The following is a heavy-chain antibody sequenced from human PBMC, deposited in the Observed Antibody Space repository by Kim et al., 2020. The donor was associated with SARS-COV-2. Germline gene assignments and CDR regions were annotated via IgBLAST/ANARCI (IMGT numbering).Heavy chain of an antibody. Sequence: GESLKISCKGSGYSFTSYWIGWVRQMPGKGLEWMGIIYPGDSDTRYSPSFQGQVTISADKSISTAYLQWSSLKASDTAMYYCARLGPRISGYSGYDGEYFDYWGQGTLVTVSS. CDR2: IYPGDSDT. V-gene: IGHV5-51*01. D-gene: IGHD5-12*01. CDR3: ARLGPRISGYSGYDGEYFDY. J-gene: IGHJ4*02. CDR1: GYSFTSYW.